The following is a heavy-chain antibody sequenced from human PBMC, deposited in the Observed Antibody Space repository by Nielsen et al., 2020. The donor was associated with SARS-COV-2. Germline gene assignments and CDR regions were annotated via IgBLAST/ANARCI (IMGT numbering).Heavy chain of an antibody. CDR3: AKGAIVVVTALYYFDY. Sequence: GESLKISCAASGFTFSSYGMHWVRQAPGKGLEWVAVISYDGSNKYYADSVKGRFTISRDNPKNTLYLQMNSLRAEDTAVYYCAKGAIVVVTALYYFDYWGQGTLVTVSS. D-gene: IGHD2-21*02. CDR2: ISYDGSNK. J-gene: IGHJ4*02. CDR1: GFTFSSYG. V-gene: IGHV3-30*18.